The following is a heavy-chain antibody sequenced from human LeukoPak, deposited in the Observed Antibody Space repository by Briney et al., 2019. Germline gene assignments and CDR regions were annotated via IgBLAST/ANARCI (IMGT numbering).Heavy chain of an antibody. CDR1: GYTFTSYG. CDR2: MNPNSGNT. CDR3: ARGGIVVVPAAIVWFDP. J-gene: IGHJ5*02. V-gene: IGHV1-8*01. Sequence: GASVKVSCKASGYTFTSYGINWVRQATGQGLEWMGWMNPNSGNTGYAQKFQGRVTMTRNTSISTAYMELSSLRSEDTAVYYCARGGIVVVPAAIVWFDPWGQGTLVTVSS. D-gene: IGHD2-2*02.